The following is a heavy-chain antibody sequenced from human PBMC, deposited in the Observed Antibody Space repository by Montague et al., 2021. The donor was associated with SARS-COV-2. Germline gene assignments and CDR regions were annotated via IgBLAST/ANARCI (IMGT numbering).Heavy chain of an antibody. Sequence: SETLSLTCTVSGGSIGTYYWNWIRQSPGKGLEWLGYIYYTGSTKYSPSLKSRVTISMDTSRDQLSLRLKSVTAADTAVYYCARDYYGSGNYHVNPFDYWGPGTLVTVSS. CDR2: IYYTGST. J-gene: IGHJ4*02. V-gene: IGHV4-59*01. CDR3: ARDYYGSGNYHVNPFDY. D-gene: IGHD3-10*01. CDR1: GGSIGTYY.